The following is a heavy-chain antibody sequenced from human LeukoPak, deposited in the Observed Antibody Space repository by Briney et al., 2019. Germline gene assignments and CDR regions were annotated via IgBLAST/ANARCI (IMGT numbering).Heavy chain of an antibody. Sequence: PGGSLRLSCAASGFTVSSNYMSWVRQAPGKGLEWVSVIYSGGSTYYADSVKGRFTISRDNSKNTLYLQMNSLRAEDTAVYYCARDWTGRRYAFDIWGQGTMVTVSS. V-gene: IGHV3-53*01. J-gene: IGHJ3*02. CDR3: ARDWTGRRYAFDI. CDR2: IYSGGST. CDR1: GFTVSSNY. D-gene: IGHD3/OR15-3a*01.